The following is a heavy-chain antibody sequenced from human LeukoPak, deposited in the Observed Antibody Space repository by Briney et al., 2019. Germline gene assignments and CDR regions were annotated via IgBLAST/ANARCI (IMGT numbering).Heavy chain of an antibody. CDR2: ISSGSTYM. D-gene: IGHD6-6*01. CDR1: GFTFSSYS. CDR3: GRVGGRSKAAKGDAFDI. Sequence: GGSLRLSCAASGFTFSSYSMNWVRQAPGKGLEWVSSISSGSTYMYYADSVKGRFTISRDNAQDSMYLQMNSLRAEDTAVYYCGRVGGRSKAAKGDAFDIWGQGTMVTVSS. V-gene: IGHV3-21*01. J-gene: IGHJ3*02.